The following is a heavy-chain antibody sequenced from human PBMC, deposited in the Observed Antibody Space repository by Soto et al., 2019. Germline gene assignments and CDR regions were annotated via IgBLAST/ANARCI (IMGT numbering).Heavy chain of an antibody. CDR1: GGSISSYY. CDR3: ARDSGFWSGSNYYYYGMDV. D-gene: IGHD3-3*01. Sequence: QVQLQESGPGLVKPSETLSLTCTVSGGSISSYYWSWIRQPAGKGLEWIGRIYTSGSTNYNPSLKSRVTMSVDTSKNQFSLKLSSVTAADTAVYYCARDSGFWSGSNYYYYGMDVWGQGTTVTVSS. CDR2: IYTSGST. V-gene: IGHV4-4*07. J-gene: IGHJ6*02.